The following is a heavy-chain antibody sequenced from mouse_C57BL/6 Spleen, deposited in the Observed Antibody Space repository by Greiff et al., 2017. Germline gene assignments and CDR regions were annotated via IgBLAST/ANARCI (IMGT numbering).Heavy chain of an antibody. Sequence: QVQLQQPGAELVMPGASVKLSCKASGYTFTSYWMHWVKQRPGQGLEWIGEIDPSDSYTNYNQKFKGKSTLTVDKSSSTAYMQLSSLTSEDSAVYYCARHYYGSGGYFDYWGQGTTLTVSS. V-gene: IGHV1-69*01. CDR2: IDPSDSYT. D-gene: IGHD1-1*01. CDR3: ARHYYGSGGYFDY. CDR1: GYTFTSYW. J-gene: IGHJ2*01.